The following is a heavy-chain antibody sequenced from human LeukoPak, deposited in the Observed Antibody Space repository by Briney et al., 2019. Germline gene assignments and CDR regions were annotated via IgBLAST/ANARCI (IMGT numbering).Heavy chain of an antibody. D-gene: IGHD3-22*01. V-gene: IGHV3-21*01. CDR1: GFTFSSYS. Sequence: GGSLRLSCAASGFTFSSYSMNWVRQAPGKGLEWVSSISSSSSYIYYADSVKGRFTISSDNAKNSLYLQMNSLRAEDTAVYYCARDRHPTYYYDSSGYFGVGDAFDIWGQGTMVTVSS. J-gene: IGHJ3*02. CDR3: ARDRHPTYYYDSSGYFGVGDAFDI. CDR2: ISSSSSYI.